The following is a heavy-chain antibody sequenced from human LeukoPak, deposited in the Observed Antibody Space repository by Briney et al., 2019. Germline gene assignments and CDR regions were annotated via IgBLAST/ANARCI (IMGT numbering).Heavy chain of an antibody. Sequence: PGGSLRLSCAASGFTFSGSAMHWVRQASGKGLEWVGRIRSKANSYATAYAASVKGRFIISRDDSKNTAYLQMNSLKTEDTAVYYCTRQVGATRTDYWGQGTLVTVSS. CDR1: GFTFSGSA. V-gene: IGHV3-73*01. CDR3: TRQVGATRTDY. D-gene: IGHD1-26*01. J-gene: IGHJ4*02. CDR2: IRSKANSYAT.